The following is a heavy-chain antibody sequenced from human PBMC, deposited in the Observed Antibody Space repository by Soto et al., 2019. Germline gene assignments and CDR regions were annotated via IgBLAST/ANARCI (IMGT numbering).Heavy chain of an antibody. CDR2: ISSSSSYI. V-gene: IGHV3-21*01. D-gene: IGHD2-21*02. J-gene: IGHJ5*02. Sequence: EVQLVESGGGLVKPGGSLRLSCAASGFTFSSYSMNWVRQAPGKGLEWVSSISSSSSYIYYADSVKGRFTISRDNAKNSLYLQMNSRIADDTAVYYCARSGEYCGGGCPPNWFDPWGQGTLVTVSS. CDR3: ARSGEYCGGGCPPNWFDP. CDR1: GFTFSSYS.